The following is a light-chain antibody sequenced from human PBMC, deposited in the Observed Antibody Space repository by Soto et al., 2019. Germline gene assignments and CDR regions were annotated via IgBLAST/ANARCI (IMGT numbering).Light chain of an antibody. Sequence: IVLTKSPGTLSLSPGERATLSCRASQSLSSSYLAWYQQKPGQAPRLLIYGASSRATAIPDRFSGSGSGTDFTLTINRLEPEDFAVYYCQHFGSSLPFGGGTKVDIK. V-gene: IGKV3-20*01. CDR1: QSLSSSY. CDR2: GAS. J-gene: IGKJ4*01. CDR3: QHFGSSLP.